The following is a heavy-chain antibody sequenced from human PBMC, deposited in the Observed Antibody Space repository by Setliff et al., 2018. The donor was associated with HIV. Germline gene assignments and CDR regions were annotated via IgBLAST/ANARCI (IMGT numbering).Heavy chain of an antibody. J-gene: IGHJ5*02. CDR2: IYFTGSY. V-gene: IGHV4-59*08. D-gene: IGHD2-15*01. Sequence: SETLSLTCTVSGGLVTSLYWSWIRQPPGGGLEWIGYIYFTGSYYYNPSLKSRVTMSLDTSKNQFSLKLTSVTAADTAMYYCARQSAATPDWIAPWGQGTRVTVSS. CDR3: ARQSAATPDWIAP. CDR1: GGLVTSLY.